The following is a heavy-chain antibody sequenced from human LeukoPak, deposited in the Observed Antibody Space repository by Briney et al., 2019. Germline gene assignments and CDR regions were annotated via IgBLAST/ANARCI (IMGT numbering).Heavy chain of an antibody. CDR2: IKQDASDK. V-gene: IGHV3-7*01. CDR1: GFTFSSYA. J-gene: IGHJ4*02. Sequence: GGSLRLSCAASGFTFSSYAMHWVRQAPGKGLEWVASIKQDASDKYYVDSVKGRFTISRDNAKNSLFLQMISLRAEDTALYYCVRDPVDYWGQGILVTVSS. CDR3: VRDPVDY.